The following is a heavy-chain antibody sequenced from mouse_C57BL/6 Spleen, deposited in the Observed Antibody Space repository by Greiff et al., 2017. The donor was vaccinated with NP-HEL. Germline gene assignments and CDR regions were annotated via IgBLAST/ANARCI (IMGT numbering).Heavy chain of an antibody. J-gene: IGHJ4*01. CDR1: GYTFTSYW. CDR2: IYPGSGST. V-gene: IGHV1-55*01. Sequence: VQLQQSGAELVKPGASVKMSCKASGYTFTSYWITWVKQRPGQGLEWIGDIYPGSGSTNYNEKFKSKATLTVDTSSSTAYMQLSSLTSEDSAVYYCARSGYYVYAMDYWGQGTSVTVSS. CDR3: ARSGYYVYAMDY. D-gene: IGHD2-3*01.